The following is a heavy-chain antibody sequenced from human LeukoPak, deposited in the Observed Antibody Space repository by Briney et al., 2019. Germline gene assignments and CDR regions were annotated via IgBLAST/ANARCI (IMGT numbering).Heavy chain of an antibody. D-gene: IGHD4-17*01. CDR1: GYTFTSYD. Sequence: ASVKVSCKASGYTFTSYDINWVRQATGQGLEWMGWMNPNSGNTGYAQKFQGRVTMTRNTSISTAYMELSSLRSEDTAVYYCAKDEEDYGDYPISATGDYWGQGTLVTVSS. CDR2: MNPNSGNT. V-gene: IGHV1-8*01. J-gene: IGHJ4*02. CDR3: AKDEEDYGDYPISATGDY.